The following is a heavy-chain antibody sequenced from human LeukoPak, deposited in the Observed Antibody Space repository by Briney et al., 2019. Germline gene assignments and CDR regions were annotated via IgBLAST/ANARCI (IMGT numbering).Heavy chain of an antibody. CDR2: IYYSGST. CDR1: GGSISGYY. J-gene: IGHJ4*02. V-gene: IGHV4-31*03. Sequence: SETLSLTCTVSGGSISGYYWSWIRQHPGKGLEWIGYIYYSGSTYYNPSLKSRVTISVDTSKNQFSLKLSSVTAADTAVYYCARSPQYGSGRAFKIRGVLPFDYWGQGTLVTVSS. D-gene: IGHD3-10*01. CDR3: ARSPQYGSGRAFKIRGVLPFDY.